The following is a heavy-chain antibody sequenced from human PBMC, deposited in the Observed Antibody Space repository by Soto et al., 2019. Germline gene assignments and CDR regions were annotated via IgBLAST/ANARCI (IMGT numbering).Heavy chain of an antibody. CDR1: GGSISSRSLY. D-gene: IGHD3-3*01. CDR3: ATADGFGVVTPFFEY. CDR2: SFYRGST. J-gene: IGHJ4*02. Sequence: QQQLQESGPGLVKHSETLSLTCTVSGGSISSRSLYWGWIRESPGKHLEWIGSSFYRGSTHYNPSLKTRVTISVVTSKNQVSLKLYSVTAADTAVFYCATADGFGVVTPFFEYWGQGILVTVSS. V-gene: IGHV4-39*01.